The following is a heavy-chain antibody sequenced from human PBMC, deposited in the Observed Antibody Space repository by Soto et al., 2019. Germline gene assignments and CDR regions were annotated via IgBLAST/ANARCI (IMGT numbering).Heavy chain of an antibody. J-gene: IGHJ5*02. Sequence: XGSLRLSCAASGFTFSTYWMHWVRQAPGKGLVWVSRIKSDGSSTTYADSVKGRFTISRDNAKNTLYLQMNSLRVEDTAVYYCARSDWFDPWGQGTLVTVSS. CDR1: GFTFSTYW. V-gene: IGHV3-74*01. CDR3: ARSDWFDP. CDR2: IKSDGSST.